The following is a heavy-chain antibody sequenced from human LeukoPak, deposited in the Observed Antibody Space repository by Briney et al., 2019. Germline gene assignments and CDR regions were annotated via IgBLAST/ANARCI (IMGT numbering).Heavy chain of an antibody. J-gene: IGHJ3*02. CDR2: IKQDGSEK. CDR3: ARDWITRGFSNYRRAFDI. V-gene: IGHV3-7*01. CDR1: GFTFSSYW. D-gene: IGHD4-11*01. Sequence: LAGGSLRLSCAASGFTFSSYWMSWVRQAPGKGLEWVANIKQDGSEKYYVDSVKGRFTISRDNAKNSLYLQMNSLRAEDTAVYYCARDWITRGFSNYRRAFDIWGQGTMLTVSS.